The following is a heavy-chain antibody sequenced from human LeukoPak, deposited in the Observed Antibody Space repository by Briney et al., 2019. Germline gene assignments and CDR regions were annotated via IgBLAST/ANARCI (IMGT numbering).Heavy chain of an antibody. D-gene: IGHD3-10*01. CDR1: GXSFSGYY. CDR3: ASPGSGRHAFDI. Sequence: SETLSLTCAVYGXSFSGYYWSWIRQPPGKGREWIGEINHSGSTNYNPSLKSRVTISVDTSKNQFSLKLSSVTAADTAVYYCASPGSGRHAFDIWGQGTMVTVSS. V-gene: IGHV4-34*01. CDR2: INHSGST. J-gene: IGHJ3*02.